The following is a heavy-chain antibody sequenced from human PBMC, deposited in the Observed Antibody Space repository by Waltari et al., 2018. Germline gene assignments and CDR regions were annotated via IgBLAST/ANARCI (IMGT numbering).Heavy chain of an antibody. CDR1: GGSIIGFY. J-gene: IGHJ5*02. V-gene: IGHV4-59*01. D-gene: IGHD2-21*02. CDR3: AGGVGGDWEWFAP. CDR2: IYYTGRS. Sequence: QVQLQESGPSLLKPSETLSLICTVSGGSIIGFYCSWVRQPRGKVLDWIGYIYYTGRSTVNPSLQKRVTRSVDASKNQCSLKLSFVTAADTASYYCAGGVGGDWEWFAPWGQGTRVTGSS.